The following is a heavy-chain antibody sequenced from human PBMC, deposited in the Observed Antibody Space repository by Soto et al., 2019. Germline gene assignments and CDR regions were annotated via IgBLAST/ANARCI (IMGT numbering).Heavy chain of an antibody. J-gene: IGHJ4*02. V-gene: IGHV1-46*01. Sequence: ASVKVSCKASGYTFGSYYMHWVRQAPGQGLEWMAVINPSGDTTTYAQKFQGRVTMTRDTSTSTLFMELSSLRSEDTAVYFCARDWEFGYWGQGTLVTVSS. CDR3: ARDWEFGY. D-gene: IGHD1-26*01. CDR1: GYTFGSYY. CDR2: INPSGDTT.